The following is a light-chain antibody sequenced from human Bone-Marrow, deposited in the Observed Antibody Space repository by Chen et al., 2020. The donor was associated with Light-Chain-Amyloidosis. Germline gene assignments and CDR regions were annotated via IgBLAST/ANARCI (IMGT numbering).Light chain of an antibody. V-gene: IGLV2-14*01. CDR3: SSFTSRSTRV. J-gene: IGLJ3*02. CDR1: SSDVGGYNY. Sequence: QSALTQPASVSGSPGQSITISCTGTSSDVGGYNYVSWYQHQQGEAPKLMIYEVSNRPSGVSNLFSGSKSGNTASLTISGLQAEDEADYYCSSFTSRSTRVFGGGTKLTVL. CDR2: EVS.